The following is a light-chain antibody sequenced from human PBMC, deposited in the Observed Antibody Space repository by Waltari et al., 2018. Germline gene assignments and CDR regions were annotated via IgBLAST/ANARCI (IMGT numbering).Light chain of an antibody. V-gene: IGLV1-40*01. CDR2: GDT. CDR1: SPNIGAGYD. CDR3: QSYDTNLRDWV. Sequence: QSVLTRPPSVSGAPGQRVTISCIGYSPNIGAGYDVQWYQQLPGTAPKLLIYGDTSRPSGVPDRFSASKSGTSVSLAITGLQPEDEAHYYCQSYDTNLRDWVFGGGTKLTVL. J-gene: IGLJ3*02.